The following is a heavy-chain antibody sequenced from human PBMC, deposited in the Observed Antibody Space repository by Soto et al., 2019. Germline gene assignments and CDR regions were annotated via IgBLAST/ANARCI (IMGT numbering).Heavy chain of an antibody. Sequence: SETLSLTCIVSGGAINNYYWSWFRQPPGKGLEWIGYIDYSGSTNYNPSLKSRVRISVDTSKNQFSLNLSSVTAADTAVDYCARDYHGVRAFDIWGQGTMVTVS. CDR3: ARDYHGVRAFDI. CDR1: GGAINNYY. D-gene: IGHD2-2*01. J-gene: IGHJ3*02. V-gene: IGHV4-59*01. CDR2: IDYSGST.